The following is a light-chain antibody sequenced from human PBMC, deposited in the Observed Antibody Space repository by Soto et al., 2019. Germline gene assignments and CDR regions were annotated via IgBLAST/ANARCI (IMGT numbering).Light chain of an antibody. Sequence: EIVLTQSPGTLSLSPGERATLSCRASQRVSSTCLAWYRQKPGQAPRLLIYGASSRATGIPDRISGSGSGTDFTLTIDRLEPEYFAVYYCQQYGTSPQTFGQGTKVEIK. CDR3: QQYGTSPQT. V-gene: IGKV3-20*01. J-gene: IGKJ1*01. CDR1: QRVSSTC. CDR2: GAS.